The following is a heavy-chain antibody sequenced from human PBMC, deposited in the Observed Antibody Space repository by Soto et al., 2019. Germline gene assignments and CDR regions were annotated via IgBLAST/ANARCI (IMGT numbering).Heavy chain of an antibody. D-gene: IGHD6-19*01. CDR3: AMIEYSSGSDY. J-gene: IGHJ4*02. CDR2: IMPIFGTT. CDR1: GGTFSSFP. V-gene: IGHV1-69*13. Sequence: SVKVSCKASGGTFSSFPIAWVRQAPGQGLEWVGGIMPIFGTTKYAQNFRDRVTIYADESTSTAYMELSSLRFEDTAVYYCAMIEYSSGSDYWGQGTLVTV.